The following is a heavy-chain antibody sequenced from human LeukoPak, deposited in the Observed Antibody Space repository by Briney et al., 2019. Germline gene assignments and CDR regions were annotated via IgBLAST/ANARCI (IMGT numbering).Heavy chain of an antibody. V-gene: IGHV3-23*01. J-gene: IGHJ6*03. CDR3: AESMDIVVVPAASYYYMDV. D-gene: IGHD2-2*03. Sequence: GGSLRLSCAASGFTFSSYAMSWVRQAPGKGLEWVSAISGSGGSTYYADSVKGRFTISRDNSKNTLYLQMNSLRAEDTAVYYCAESMDIVVVPAASYYYMDVWGKGTTVTVSS. CDR2: ISGSGGST. CDR1: GFTFSSYA.